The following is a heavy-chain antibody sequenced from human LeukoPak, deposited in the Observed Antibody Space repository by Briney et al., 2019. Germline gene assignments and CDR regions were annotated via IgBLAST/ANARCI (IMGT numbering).Heavy chain of an antibody. CDR2: IYTSGST. Sequence: SQTLSLTCTVSGGSISSGSYYWSWIRQPAGKGLEWIGRIYTSGSTNYNPSLKSRVTISVDTSKNQFSLKLSSVTAADTAVYYCAREFDSLGQGTLVTVSS. CDR1: GGSISSGSYY. V-gene: IGHV4-61*02. J-gene: IGHJ4*02. CDR3: AREFDS.